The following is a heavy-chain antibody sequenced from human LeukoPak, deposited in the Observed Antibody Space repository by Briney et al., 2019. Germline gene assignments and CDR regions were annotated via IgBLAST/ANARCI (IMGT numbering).Heavy chain of an antibody. CDR2: MNPSSGVT. D-gene: IGHD2-15*01. Sequence: ASVRVSCKASGYTFSGYQVHWLRQAPGQGLEWMGRMNPSSGVTNYAQKFQGRVTMTRDTSINTAYLDLSALKSDDTAVYYCASRAASVTLGYWGQGTLVTVSS. V-gene: IGHV1-2*06. CDR3: ASRAASVTLGY. J-gene: IGHJ4*02. CDR1: GYTFSGYQ.